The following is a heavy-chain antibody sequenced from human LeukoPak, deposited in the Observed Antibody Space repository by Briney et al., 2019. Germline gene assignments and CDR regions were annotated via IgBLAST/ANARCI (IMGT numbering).Heavy chain of an antibody. Sequence: GGSLRLSCAASGFTFSSYAMSWVRQAPGKGLEWVSAISTSGGTTHYADSVKGRFTISRDNSKNTLYLQMNSLRAEDTAVYYCAKAAFWSHFDYWGQGTLVTVSS. CDR3: AKAAFWSHFDY. CDR2: ISTSGGTT. V-gene: IGHV3-23*01. CDR1: GFTFSSYA. J-gene: IGHJ4*02. D-gene: IGHD3-3*01.